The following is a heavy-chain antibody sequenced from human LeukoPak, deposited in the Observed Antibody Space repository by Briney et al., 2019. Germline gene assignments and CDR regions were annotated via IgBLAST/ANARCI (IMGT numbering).Heavy chain of an antibody. V-gene: IGHV4-34*01. CDR3: ARAWYYYDSSGYYFFDY. Sequence: PSETLSLTCAVYGGSFSGYYWSWIRQPPGEGLEWIGEINHSGSTNYNPSLKSRVTISVDTSKNQFSLKLSSVTAADTAVYYCARAWYYYDSSGYYFFDYWGQGTLVTVSS. CDR2: INHSGST. D-gene: IGHD3-22*01. J-gene: IGHJ4*02. CDR1: GGSFSGYY.